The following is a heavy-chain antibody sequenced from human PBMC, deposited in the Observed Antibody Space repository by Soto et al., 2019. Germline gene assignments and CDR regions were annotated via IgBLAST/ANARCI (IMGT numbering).Heavy chain of an antibody. V-gene: IGHV3-30*18. CDR2: ISYDGSNK. Sequence: PGGSLRLSCAASGFTFSSYGMHWVRQAPGKGLEWVAVISYDGSNKYYADSVKGRFTISRDNSKNTLYLQMNSLRAEDTAVYYCAKDFPRKRLGDYFDYWGQGTQVTVSS. J-gene: IGHJ4*02. CDR1: GFTFSSYG. CDR3: AKDFPRKRLGDYFDY.